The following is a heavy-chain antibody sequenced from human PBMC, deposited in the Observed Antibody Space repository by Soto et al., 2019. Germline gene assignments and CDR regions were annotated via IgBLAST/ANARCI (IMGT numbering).Heavy chain of an antibody. J-gene: IGHJ4*02. D-gene: IGHD6-13*01. Sequence: QVQLVQSGAEVKKPGASVKVSCKASGYTFNSYAIRWGRQAPGQGLEWMGWISAYNGNTNYAQMLQGRVTMTTDTSTSTAYMELRSLRSDATAVYYCAGDLAAGTCDYWGQGTLVTVSS. CDR1: GYTFNSYA. CDR2: ISAYNGNT. V-gene: IGHV1-18*01. CDR3: AGDLAAGTCDY.